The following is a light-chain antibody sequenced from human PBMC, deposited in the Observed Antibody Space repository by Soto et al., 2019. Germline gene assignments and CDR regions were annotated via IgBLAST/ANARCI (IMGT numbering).Light chain of an antibody. CDR1: RSDIGDSNF. CDR3: ASFRSGTILV. Sequence: VLTQPASVSGSPGQSVTISCTGPRSDIGDSNFISWYQHSPGKAPRLLIYQVNNRPSGVSGRFSGSKAGNTASLTISGLLDDDEADYFCASFRSGTILVFGSGTKVTVL. CDR2: QVN. J-gene: IGLJ1*01. V-gene: IGLV2-14*01.